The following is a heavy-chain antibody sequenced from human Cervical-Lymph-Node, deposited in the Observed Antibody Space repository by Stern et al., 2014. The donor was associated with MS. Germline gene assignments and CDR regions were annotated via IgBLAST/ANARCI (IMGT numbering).Heavy chain of an antibody. CDR3: VRDWSSNAYKSEDY. J-gene: IGHJ4*02. V-gene: IGHV3-33*01. Sequence: VQLLESGGGLVKPGGSLRLSCIASGFTFSNSGMPWVRLAPGPGQGREATIWHDGSKTYYADSVRGRFTISRDNSKNTLSLQMNSLRVDDTAVYYCVRDWSSNAYKSEDYWGQGTLVTVSS. CDR2: IWHDGSKT. CDR1: GFTFSNSG. D-gene: IGHD4-11*01.